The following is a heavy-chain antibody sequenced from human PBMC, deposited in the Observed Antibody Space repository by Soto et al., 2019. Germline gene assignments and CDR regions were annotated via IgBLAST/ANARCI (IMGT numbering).Heavy chain of an antibody. D-gene: IGHD5-12*01. J-gene: IGHJ3*01. CDR3: ATWLQHEHAFDV. V-gene: IGHV3-53*01. Sequence: DVQVVESGGGLIQPGGSLRLSCVASGFPVNGKRYITWVRQAPGKGLEWVSGLYRTDGTYYADSVKGRFTVSLDNSKNTVYLQMNSLRPEDTALYYCATWLQHEHAFDVWGPGTMVTVSS. CDR1: GFPVNGKRY. CDR2: LYRTDGT.